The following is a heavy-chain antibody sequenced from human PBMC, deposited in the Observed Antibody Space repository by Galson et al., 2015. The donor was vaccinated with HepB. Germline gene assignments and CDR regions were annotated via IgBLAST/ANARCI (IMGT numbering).Heavy chain of an antibody. CDR2: IYPGDSDT. CDR1: GYSFTSYW. D-gene: IGHD3-9*01. V-gene: IGHV5-51*03. J-gene: IGHJ4*02. Sequence: QSGAEVKKPGESLKISCKGSGYSFTSYWIGWVRQMPGKGLEWMVIIYPGDSDTRYSPSFQGQVTISVDKSISTAYLQWSSLKASDTAMYYCARVGLDWHLQYYFDYWGQGTLVTVSS. CDR3: ARVGLDWHLQYYFDY.